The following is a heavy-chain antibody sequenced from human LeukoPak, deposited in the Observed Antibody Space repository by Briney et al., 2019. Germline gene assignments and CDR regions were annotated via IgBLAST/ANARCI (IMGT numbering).Heavy chain of an antibody. CDR3: ARGGIQVSGIDEFDY. D-gene: IGHD6-19*01. Sequence: PGGSLRLSCAASGFTFIDYDMHWVRQAIGKGLEWVSAIGISGDTHYSGSVKGRFTISRENAESSLYLQMNGLRAEDTAVYYCARGGIQVSGIDEFDYWGQGTLVTVSS. CDR1: GFTFIDYD. CDR2: IGISGDT. J-gene: IGHJ4*02. V-gene: IGHV3-13*01.